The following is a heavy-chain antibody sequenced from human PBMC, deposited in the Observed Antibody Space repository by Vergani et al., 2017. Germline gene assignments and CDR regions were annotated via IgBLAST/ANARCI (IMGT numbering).Heavy chain of an antibody. Sequence: EVQLLESGGGLVQPGGSLRLSCAASGFTFSSYAMSRVRQAPGKGLEWVSAISGSGGSTYYADSVKGRFTISRDNSKNTLNLQMNSLRAEDTAVYYCAKDLAVAGKRGDYFDYWGQGTLVTVSS. CDR1: GFTFSSYA. J-gene: IGHJ4*02. CDR3: AKDLAVAGKRGDYFDY. D-gene: IGHD6-19*01. CDR2: ISGSGGST. V-gene: IGHV3-23*01.